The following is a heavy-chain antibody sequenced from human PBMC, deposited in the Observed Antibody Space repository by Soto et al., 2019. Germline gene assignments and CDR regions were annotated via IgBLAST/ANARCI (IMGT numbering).Heavy chain of an antibody. D-gene: IGHD3-9*01. Sequence: GASVKVSCKASGYTFTGYYMHWVRQAPGQGLEWMGWINPNSGGTNYAQKFQGRVTMKRDTSISTAYMELSRLRSDDTAVYYCARVPWDILTGYYPKSKLGFAPWGQGTLVTVSS. J-gene: IGHJ5*02. CDR3: ARVPWDILTGYYPKSKLGFAP. CDR1: GYTFTGYY. CDR2: INPNSGGT. V-gene: IGHV1-2*02.